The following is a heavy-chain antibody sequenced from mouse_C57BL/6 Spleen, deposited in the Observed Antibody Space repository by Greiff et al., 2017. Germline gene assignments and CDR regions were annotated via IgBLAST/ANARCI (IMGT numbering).Heavy chain of an antibody. J-gene: IGHJ3*01. Sequence: QVQLQQSGPELVKPGASVKISCKASGYAFSSSWMNWVKQRPGKGLEWIGRIYPGDGDTNYNGKFKGKATLTADKSSSTAYMQLSSLTSEDSAVYFCAIYDYDDAYWGQGTLVTVSA. CDR3: AIYDYDDAY. V-gene: IGHV1-82*01. D-gene: IGHD2-4*01. CDR2: IYPGDGDT. CDR1: GYAFSSSW.